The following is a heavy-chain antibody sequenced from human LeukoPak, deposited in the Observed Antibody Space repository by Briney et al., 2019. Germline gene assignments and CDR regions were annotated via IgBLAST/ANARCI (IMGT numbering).Heavy chain of an antibody. Sequence: GGSLRLSCAASGFNFSSYAMHWVRQAPGKGLEWVAVISYDGSNKYYADSVKGRFTISRDNSKNTLYLQMNSLRAEDTAVYYCARDLGRYCSGGSCYSLAYWGQGTLVTVSS. V-gene: IGHV3-30-3*01. CDR1: GFNFSSYA. CDR2: ISYDGSNK. D-gene: IGHD2-15*01. CDR3: ARDLGRYCSGGSCYSLAY. J-gene: IGHJ4*02.